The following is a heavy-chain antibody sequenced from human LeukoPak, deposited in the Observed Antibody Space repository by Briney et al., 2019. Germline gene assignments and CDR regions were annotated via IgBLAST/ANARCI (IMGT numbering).Heavy chain of an antibody. Sequence: SETLSLTCTVSGGSISSYYWSWIRQPPGKGLEWIGYIYYSGSTNYNPSLKSRVTISVDKSKNQFSLKLSSVTAADTAVYYCARATYDFWSGYYKGSYYFDYWGQGTLVTVSS. CDR3: ARATYDFWSGYYKGSYYFDY. CDR2: IYYSGST. D-gene: IGHD3-3*01. CDR1: GGSISSYY. V-gene: IGHV4-59*01. J-gene: IGHJ4*02.